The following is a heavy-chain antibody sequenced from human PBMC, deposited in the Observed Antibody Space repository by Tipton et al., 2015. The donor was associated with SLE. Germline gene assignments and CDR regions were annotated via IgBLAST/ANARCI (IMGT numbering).Heavy chain of an antibody. V-gene: IGHV4-38-2*01. CDR3: ARGHGLWLNY. Sequence: TLSLTCAVSGYSISSGYYWGWIRQPPGKGLEWIGSMDHSGSSYHNPSLKSRVTISVETYKNQCSLKRSSVTAADMAVHYCARGHGLWLNYWGQGTLVTVSS. J-gene: IGHJ4*02. D-gene: IGHD5-18*01. CDR2: MDHSGSS. CDR1: GYSISSGYY.